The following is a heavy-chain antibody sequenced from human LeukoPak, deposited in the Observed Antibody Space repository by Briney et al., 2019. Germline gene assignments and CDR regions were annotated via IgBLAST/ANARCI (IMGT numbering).Heavy chain of an antibody. D-gene: IGHD2-15*01. CDR3: ARNRGFCSGGSCYGWFDP. V-gene: IGHV4-59*02. CDR2: IYYGGST. J-gene: IGHJ5*02. Sequence: SETLSLTCTVSGGSVSSYYLSWIRQPPGKGLEWIGYIYYGGSTNYNPSFKSRVTISADTSKNQFSLKLTSVTTADTAVYYRARNRGFCSGGSCYGWFDPWGQGTLVLVSS. CDR1: GGSVSSYY.